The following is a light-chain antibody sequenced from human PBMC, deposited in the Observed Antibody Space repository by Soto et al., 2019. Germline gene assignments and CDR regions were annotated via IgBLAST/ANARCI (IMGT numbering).Light chain of an antibody. V-gene: IGKV3-20*01. CDR2: GAS. CDR3: QHYGSSPPYT. Sequence: EIVLTHSPCTLSLSPGESATLSCRASQRFASSNIDWYLQKPEQAPWLLIYGASNRATGIPDRFSGSGSGTDFTLTISRLKAEDSAVYYCQHYGSSPPYTFGQGTKLKIK. CDR1: QRFASSN. J-gene: IGKJ2*01.